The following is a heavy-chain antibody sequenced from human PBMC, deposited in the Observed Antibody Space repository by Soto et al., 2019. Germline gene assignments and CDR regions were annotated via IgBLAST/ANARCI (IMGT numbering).Heavy chain of an antibody. CDR2: IWYDGSNK. CDR3: ARDMTTSPFDY. Sequence: PGGSLRLSCAASGFTFSSYGMHWVRQAPGKGLEWVAVIWYDGSNKYYADSVKGRFTISRDNSKNTLYLQMNSLRAEDTAVYYCARDMTTSPFDYWGQGTLVTVSS. CDR1: GFTFSSYG. V-gene: IGHV3-33*01. D-gene: IGHD4-17*01. J-gene: IGHJ4*02.